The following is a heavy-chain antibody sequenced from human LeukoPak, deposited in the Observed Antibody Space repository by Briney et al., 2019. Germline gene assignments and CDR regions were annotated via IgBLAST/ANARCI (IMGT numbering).Heavy chain of an antibody. CDR2: IIPIFGTA. CDR3: ARGRDIVLMVYAGHYYYYGMDV. V-gene: IGHV1-69*13. J-gene: IGHJ6*02. Sequence: SVKVSCKASVGTFSSYAISWVRQAPAQGLEWMGGIIPIFGTANYAHKFQGTVTITADESTSTASMELSSLSSEDTAVYYCARGRDIVLMVYAGHYYYYGMDVWGQGTAVIVSS. D-gene: IGHD2-8*01. CDR1: VGTFSSYA.